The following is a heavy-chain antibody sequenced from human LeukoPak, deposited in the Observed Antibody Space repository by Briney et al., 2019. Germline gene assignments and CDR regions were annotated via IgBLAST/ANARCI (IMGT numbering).Heavy chain of an antibody. J-gene: IGHJ6*02. V-gene: IGHV4-59*08. CDR1: GGSISSYY. Sequence: PSETLSLTCTVSGGSISSYYWSWIRQPPGKGLEWIGYIYYSGSTNYNPSLKSRVTISVDTSKNQFSLKLSSETAADTAVYYCARGYSSSLLYYYYYGMDVWGQGTTVTVSS. D-gene: IGHD6-6*01. CDR3: ARGYSSSLLYYYYYGMDV. CDR2: IYYSGST.